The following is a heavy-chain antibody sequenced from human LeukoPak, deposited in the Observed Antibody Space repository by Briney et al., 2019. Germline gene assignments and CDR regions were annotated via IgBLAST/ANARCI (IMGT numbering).Heavy chain of an antibody. V-gene: IGHV3-48*03. CDR3: ARAQRMIVPNFDY. Sequence: GGSLRLSCAASGFTFSSYEMNWVRQAPGKGLELVSYISSSGSTIYYADSVKGRFTISRDNAKKSLYLQMNSLRAENTAVYYCARAQRMIVPNFDYGARETLVPVPS. J-gene: IGHJ4*02. CDR2: ISSSGSTI. D-gene: IGHD3-22*01. CDR1: GFTFSSYE.